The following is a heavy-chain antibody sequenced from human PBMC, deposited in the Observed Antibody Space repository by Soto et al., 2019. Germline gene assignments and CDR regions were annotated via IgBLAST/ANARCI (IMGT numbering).Heavy chain of an antibody. Sequence: PGESLKISCEASGFTFSRVGMNWVRQVPGKGLEWVASISSGSSDTWYADSVKGRFIISRDNAQNSLFLQMNTLRPEDTAMYYCARVAYWGPGTQVTVSS. CDR1: GFTFSRVG. CDR3: ARVAY. V-gene: IGHV3-21*01. J-gene: IGHJ4*02. CDR2: ISSGSSDT.